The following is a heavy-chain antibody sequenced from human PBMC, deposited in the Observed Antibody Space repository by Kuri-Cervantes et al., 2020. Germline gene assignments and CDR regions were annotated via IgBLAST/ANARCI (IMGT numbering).Heavy chain of an antibody. V-gene: IGHV4-38-2*02. Sequence: SETLSLTCSVSGYSISSGHSWGWIRQPPGKGLEWIGNLYHSGIPYYNPSLKSRVTISVDKSKNQFSLKLSSVTAADTAVYYCAREVGAGAFDIWGQGTMVTVSS. CDR3: AREVGAGAFDI. CDR2: LYHSGIP. J-gene: IGHJ3*02. D-gene: IGHD1-26*01. CDR1: GYSISSGHS.